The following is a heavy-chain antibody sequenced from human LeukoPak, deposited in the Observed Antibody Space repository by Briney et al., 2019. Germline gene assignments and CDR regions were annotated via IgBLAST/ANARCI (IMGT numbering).Heavy chain of an antibody. V-gene: IGHV3-9*01. Sequence: GGSLRLPCAASGFTFDDYAMHWVRQAPGKGLEWVSGISWNSGSIGYADSVKGRFTISRDNAKNSLYLQMNSLRAEDTALYYCAKGYYDSSGTDYWGQGTLVTVSS. D-gene: IGHD3-22*01. CDR1: GFTFDDYA. CDR2: ISWNSGSI. CDR3: AKGYYDSSGTDY. J-gene: IGHJ4*02.